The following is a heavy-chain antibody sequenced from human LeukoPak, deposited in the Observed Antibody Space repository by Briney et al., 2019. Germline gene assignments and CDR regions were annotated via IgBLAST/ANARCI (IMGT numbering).Heavy chain of an antibody. CDR3: ARDSRQWLVPNNWFDP. V-gene: IGHV4-39*07. D-gene: IGHD6-19*01. J-gene: IGHJ5*02. CDR1: GGSISSGSYY. Sequence: PSETLSLTCTVSGGSISSGSYYWGWIRQPPGKGLEWIGSIYYSGSTYYNPSLKSRVTISVDTSKNQFSLKLSSVTAADTAVYYCARDSRQWLVPNNWFDPWGQGTLVTVSS. CDR2: IYYSGST.